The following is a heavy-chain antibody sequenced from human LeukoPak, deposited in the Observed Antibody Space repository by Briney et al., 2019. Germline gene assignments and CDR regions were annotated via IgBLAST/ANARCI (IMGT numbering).Heavy chain of an antibody. V-gene: IGHV1-2*02. Sequence: ASVKVSCKASGYTFTGYYMHWVRQAPGQGLEWMGWINPNSGGTNYAQKFQGRVTMTRDTSISTAYMELSRLRSDDTPVYYCAVVTIFGVVNWFDPWGQGTLVTVSS. CDR1: GYTFTGYY. CDR2: INPNSGGT. J-gene: IGHJ5*02. D-gene: IGHD3-3*01. CDR3: AVVTIFGVVNWFDP.